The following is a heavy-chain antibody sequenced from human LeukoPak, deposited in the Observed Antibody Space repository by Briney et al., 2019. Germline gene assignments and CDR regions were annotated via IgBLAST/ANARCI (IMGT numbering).Heavy chain of an antibody. CDR3: ARGPGPLQQERLEAFDI. J-gene: IGHJ3*02. CDR2: IYSSGST. Sequence: PSETLSLTCTISGGSTNIDYWSWIRQPAGKGLEWLGRIYSSGSTDYNPSLNSRLTVSLDTSQNHFSLRLRSVTAANTAVYYCARGPGPLQQERLEAFDIWGLGTVVTVSS. V-gene: IGHV4-4*07. CDR1: GGSTNIDY. D-gene: IGHD1-1*01.